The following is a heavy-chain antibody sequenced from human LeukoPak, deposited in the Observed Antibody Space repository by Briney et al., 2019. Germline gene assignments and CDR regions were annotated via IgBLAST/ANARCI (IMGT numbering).Heavy chain of an antibody. CDR3: ARVSRWFLAVAGYADF. J-gene: IGHJ4*02. V-gene: IGHV4-34*01. D-gene: IGHD6-19*01. CDR2: TNHRGSA. Sequence: SETLSLTCAFSGGTFSGYSWSWIRQTPGQGLEWIGETNHRGSANYNPSLKSRVTISVDASKSQFSLKLSSVTAADTAVYYCARVSRWFLAVAGYADFWGQGTQVTVSS. CDR1: GGTFSGYS.